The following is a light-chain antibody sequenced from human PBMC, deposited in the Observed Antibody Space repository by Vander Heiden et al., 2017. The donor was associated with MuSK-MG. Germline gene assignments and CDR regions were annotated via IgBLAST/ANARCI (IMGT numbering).Light chain of an antibody. V-gene: IGKV3-15*01. CDR1: QSVSSN. CDR2: GAS. Sequence: EIVMTQSPATLSVSPGERATLSCRASQSVSSNLAWYQQKPGQAPRLLIYGASTRATGTPARFSGSGYGTEFTLTISSRQSEDFAVYYCQQDNNWPPFTFGPGTKVDIK. J-gene: IGKJ3*01. CDR3: QQDNNWPPFT.